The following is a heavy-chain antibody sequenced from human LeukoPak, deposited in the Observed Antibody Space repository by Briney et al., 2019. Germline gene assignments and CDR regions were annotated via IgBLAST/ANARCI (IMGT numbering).Heavy chain of an antibody. CDR1: GGSISSYY. D-gene: IGHD2-2*01. CDR3: ARRSRYFQH. V-gene: IGHV4-59*01. CDR2: IYYSGST. J-gene: IGHJ1*01. Sequence: SETLSLTRTVSGGSISSYYWSWIRQPPGKGLEWIGYIYYSGSTNYNPSLKSRVTISVDTSKNQFSLKLSSVTAADTAVYYCARRSRYFQHWGQGTLVTVSS.